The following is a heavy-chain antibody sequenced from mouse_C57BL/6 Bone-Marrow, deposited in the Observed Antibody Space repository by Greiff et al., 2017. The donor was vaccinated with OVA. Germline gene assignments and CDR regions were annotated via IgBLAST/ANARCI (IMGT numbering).Heavy chain of an antibody. CDR2: ISDGGSYT. CDR1: GFTFSSYA. V-gene: IGHV5-4*01. J-gene: IGHJ2*01. Sequence: EVKLVESGGGLVKPGGSLKLSCAASGFTFSSYAMSWVRQTPEKRLEWVATISDGGSYTYYPDNVKGRFTISRDNAKNHLYLQMSHLKSEDTAMYYCARERGVPDYWGQGTTLTVSS. CDR3: ARERGVPDY.